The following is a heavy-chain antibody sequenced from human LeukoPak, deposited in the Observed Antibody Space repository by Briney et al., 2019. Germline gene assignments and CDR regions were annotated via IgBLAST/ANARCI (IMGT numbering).Heavy chain of an antibody. D-gene: IGHD4-11*01. V-gene: IGHV3-15*01. CDR3: STYRTY. CDR1: GVIVSDPW. Sequence: PGGSLRLSCAASGVIVSDPWMTWGRQAPEKGLEWVGHVRSKADGGPTDYAASVKGRFTVSSDKKRSALYLQMKRPNDADADYCFSSTYRTYWGQGTPVTVSS. CDR2: VRSKADGGPT. J-gene: IGHJ4*02.